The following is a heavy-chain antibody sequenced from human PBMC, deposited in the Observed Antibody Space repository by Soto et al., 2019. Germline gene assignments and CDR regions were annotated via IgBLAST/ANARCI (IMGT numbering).Heavy chain of an antibody. CDR1: GFTVSSNY. V-gene: IGHV3-53*01. J-gene: IGHJ6*02. Sequence: EVQLVESGGGLIQPGGSLRLSCAASGFTVSSNYMSWVRQAPGKGLEWVSVIYSGGSTYYADSVKGRFTISRDDSKNTLYLQMNSLRAEDTAVYYCALAHYYYYGMDVWGQGTTVTVSS. D-gene: IGHD5-12*01. CDR2: IYSGGST. CDR3: ALAHYYYYGMDV.